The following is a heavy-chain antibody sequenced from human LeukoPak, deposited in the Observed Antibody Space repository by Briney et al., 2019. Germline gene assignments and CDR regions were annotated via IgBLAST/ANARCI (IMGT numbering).Heavy chain of an antibody. Sequence: ASVKVSCKASGYTFTSYAMHWVRQAPGQRLEWMGWINAGNGNTKFSQKFQGRVAITRDTSASTAYMELSSLRSEDTAVYYCARVGGGVVAATSAAFDYWGQGTLATVSS. D-gene: IGHD2-15*01. CDR3: ARVGGGVVAATSAAFDY. CDR1: GYTFTSYA. V-gene: IGHV1-3*01. J-gene: IGHJ4*02. CDR2: INAGNGNT.